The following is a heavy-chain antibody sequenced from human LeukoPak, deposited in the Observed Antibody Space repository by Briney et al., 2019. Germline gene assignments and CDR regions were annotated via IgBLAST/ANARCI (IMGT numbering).Heavy chain of an antibody. D-gene: IGHD5-24*01. Sequence: GASVKVSCKTSGYTFTGHYMHWVRQAPGQGLEWMGWINPNSGGTNYAQKFQGRVTMTRDTSISTAYMELCRLRSDDTAVYYCARGDGYGGGRYFQHWGQGTLVTVSS. CDR3: ARGDGYGGGRYFQH. V-gene: IGHV1-2*02. J-gene: IGHJ1*01. CDR1: GYTFTGHY. CDR2: INPNSGGT.